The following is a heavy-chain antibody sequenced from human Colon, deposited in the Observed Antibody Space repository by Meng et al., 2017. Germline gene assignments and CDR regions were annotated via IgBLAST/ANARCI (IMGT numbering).Heavy chain of an antibody. CDR1: GFSFSNYT. CDR2: ISGTSRST. D-gene: IGHD6-25*01. Sequence: QLVESGGSLLQPGGSLRLSCAASGFSFSNYTMTWVRQSPGKGLQWVSAISGTSRSTYYADSVRGRFTISRDNSKNTLYLQMNSLRPEDTAIYYCAKEGGRGLDFEYWGQGTLVTVSS. J-gene: IGHJ4*02. V-gene: IGHV3-23*04. CDR3: AKEGGRGLDFEY.